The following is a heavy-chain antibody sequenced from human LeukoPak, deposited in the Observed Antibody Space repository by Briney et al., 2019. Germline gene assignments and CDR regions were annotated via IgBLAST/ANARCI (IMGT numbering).Heavy chain of an antibody. CDR1: GFTFSDYY. J-gene: IGHJ4*02. CDR3: ARGQLWKDY. CDR2: ISSSGSTI. D-gene: IGHD5-18*01. Sequence: GGSLRLSCIASGFTFSDYYMSWVRQTPGKGLEWVSYISSSGSTINHADSVKGRFTISRDNANNSLYLQMNSLRAEDTAVYYCARGQLWKDYWGQGTLVTVSS. V-gene: IGHV3-11*01.